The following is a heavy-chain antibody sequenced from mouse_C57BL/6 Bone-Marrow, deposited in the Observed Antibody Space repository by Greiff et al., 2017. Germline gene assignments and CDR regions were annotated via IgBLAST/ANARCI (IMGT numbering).Heavy chain of an antibody. CDR1: GYTFTNYW. V-gene: IGHV1-63*01. CDR3: AIYYYGSSYGGY. Sequence: QVQLQQSGAELVRPGTSVKMSCKASGYTFTNYWLGWAKQRPGHGLEWIGDIYPGGGYTNYNEKFKGKATLTADKSSSTAYMELRSLTSEDSAVYFCAIYYYGSSYGGYWGQGTTLTVSS. D-gene: IGHD1-1*01. CDR2: IYPGGGYT. J-gene: IGHJ2*01.